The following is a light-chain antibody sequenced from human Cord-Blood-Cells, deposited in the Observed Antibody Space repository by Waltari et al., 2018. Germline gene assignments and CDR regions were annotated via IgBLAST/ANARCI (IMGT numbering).Light chain of an antibody. CDR3: MQGTHWPPIT. Sequence: DVVMTQSPVSLPVTLGQTASITCRSSQSLVYSARNTYLNWFQQRTGRSPRRLIYKVSNRDSGGPDRFSGSGSGTDFTLKISRVEAEDVGVYYCMQGTHWPPITFGQGTRLEIK. CDR1: QSLVYSARNTY. CDR2: KVS. V-gene: IGKV2-30*01. J-gene: IGKJ5*01.